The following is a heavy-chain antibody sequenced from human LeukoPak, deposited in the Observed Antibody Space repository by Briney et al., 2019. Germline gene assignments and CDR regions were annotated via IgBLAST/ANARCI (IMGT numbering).Heavy chain of an antibody. Sequence: SETLSLTCAVYGGSFSGYYWSWTRQPPGKGLEWIGEINHSGSTNYNPSLKSRVTISVDTSKNQFSLKLSSVTAADTAVYYCARGTYYYGSGSYYTHFDYWGQGTLVTVSS. D-gene: IGHD3-10*01. J-gene: IGHJ4*02. CDR3: ARGTYYYGSGSYYTHFDY. V-gene: IGHV4-34*01. CDR1: GGSFSGYY. CDR2: INHSGST.